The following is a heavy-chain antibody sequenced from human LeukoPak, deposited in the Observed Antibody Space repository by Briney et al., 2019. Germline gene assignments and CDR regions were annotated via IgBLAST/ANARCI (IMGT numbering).Heavy chain of an antibody. CDR2: INPNSGGT. Sequence: ASVKVSCKASGYTFTGYYMHWVRQAPGQGLEWMGWINPNSGGTNYAQKFQGRVTMTRDTSISTAYMELSRLRSDDTAVYYCARALKRIVVVVAARLAPLDYWGQGTLVTVSS. J-gene: IGHJ4*02. CDR3: ARALKRIVVVVAARLAPLDY. CDR1: GYTFTGYY. D-gene: IGHD2-15*01. V-gene: IGHV1-2*02.